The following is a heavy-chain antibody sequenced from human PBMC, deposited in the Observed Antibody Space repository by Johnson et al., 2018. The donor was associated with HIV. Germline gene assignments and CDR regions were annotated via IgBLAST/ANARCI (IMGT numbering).Heavy chain of an antibody. CDR3: ARDYHYVWGSSYGFDI. V-gene: IGHV3-30*04. CDR2: ISYDGSK. Sequence: QVQLVESGGGVVQPGRSLRLSCAASGFTFSSYAMHWVRQAPGKGLEWVAVISYDGSKYYGDSVKGRFTLSRDNSKNTLYLQMNSLRTEDTAVYYCARDYHYVWGSSYGFDIWGQGTMVIVSS. CDR1: GFTFSSYA. D-gene: IGHD3-16*01. J-gene: IGHJ3*02.